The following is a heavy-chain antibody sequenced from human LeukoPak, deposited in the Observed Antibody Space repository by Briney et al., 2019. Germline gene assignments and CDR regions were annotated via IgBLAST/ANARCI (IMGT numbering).Heavy chain of an antibody. Sequence: SETLSLTCTVSGGSITYYYWSWIRQPPGKGPEWVGYIFSSGDTNYNPSLKSRVTISVDTSKNQFSLKLSSVTAADTAVYYCAREDRMVRTFDYWGQGTLVTVSS. D-gene: IGHD5-18*01. CDR1: GGSITYYY. CDR2: IFSSGDT. J-gene: IGHJ4*02. CDR3: AREDRMVRTFDY. V-gene: IGHV4-59*01.